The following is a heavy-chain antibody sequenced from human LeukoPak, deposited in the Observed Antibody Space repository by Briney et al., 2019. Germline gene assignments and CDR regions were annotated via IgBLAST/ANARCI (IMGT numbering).Heavy chain of an antibody. CDR1: GYSIRDGDY. D-gene: IGHD6-6*01. V-gene: IGHV4-38-2*01. CDR3: ARNSSSGFFDY. CDR2: MYNSVSI. J-gene: IGHJ4*02. Sequence: SETLSLTCVVSGYSIRDGDYWGWIRQSPGKGLEWIASMYNSVSIHYNPSLKSRVTILVDTSKNEFSLKMRSVTAADTAVYYCARNSSSGFFDYWGQGTLATVSS.